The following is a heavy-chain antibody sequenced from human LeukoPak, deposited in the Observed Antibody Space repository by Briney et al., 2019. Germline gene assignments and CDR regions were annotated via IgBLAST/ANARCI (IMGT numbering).Heavy chain of an antibody. D-gene: IGHD3-10*01. J-gene: IGHJ4*01. CDR3: AGVLGVRDLAYFDY. V-gene: IGHV3-74*01. CDR1: GFTFNTYW. Sequence: GGSLRLSCAASGFTFNTYWMHWVRQAPGKGLVWVSRIRSDGSSTSYADSVRGRFTISRDNAKNTLYLQMNSLRAEDTAVYYCAGVLGVRDLAYFDYWGHGALVTVSS. CDR2: IRSDGSST.